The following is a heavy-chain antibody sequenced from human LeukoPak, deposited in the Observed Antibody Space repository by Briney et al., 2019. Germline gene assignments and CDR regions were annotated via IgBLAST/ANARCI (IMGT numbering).Heavy chain of an antibody. V-gene: IGHV4-39*01. D-gene: IGHD4-23*01. Sequence: SETLSLTCTVSGGSISSSSYFWGWIRQPPRKGLEWIASTSYRGSTYYNPSLKSRVTISVDMSKNQFSLKLTSVTAADTAVYYCANSANYGGNSGYFDSWAQGTLVTVSS. CDR2: TSYRGST. J-gene: IGHJ4*02. CDR1: GGSISSSSYF. CDR3: ANSANYGGNSGYFDS.